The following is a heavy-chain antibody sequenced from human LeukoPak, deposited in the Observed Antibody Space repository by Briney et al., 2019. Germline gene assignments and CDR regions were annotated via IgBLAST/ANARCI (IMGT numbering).Heavy chain of an antibody. CDR2: INPSVGST. CDR3: ARDHSGSQHWFDP. V-gene: IGHV1-46*01. J-gene: IGHJ5*02. D-gene: IGHD1-26*01. CDR1: GYTLSAHF. Sequence: ASVKVSCMASGYTLSAHFMHWVRQAPGQGLEWMGVINPSVGSTSYAQKFQGRVIMTRDTSTSTVYMELNSLTSEDTAVYYCARDHSGSQHWFDPWGQGTLVTVSS.